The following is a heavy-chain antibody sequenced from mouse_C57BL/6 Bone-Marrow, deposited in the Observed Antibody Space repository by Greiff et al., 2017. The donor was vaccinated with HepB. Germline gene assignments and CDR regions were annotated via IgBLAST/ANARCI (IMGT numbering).Heavy chain of an antibody. Sequence: EVQGVESGGGLVQPGGSLKLSCAASGFTFSDYYMYWVRQTPEKRLEWVAYISNGGGSTYYPDTVKGRFTISRDNAKNTLYPQMSRLKSEDTAMYYCAGYYGPYWYFDVWGTGTTVTVSS. CDR2: ISNGGGST. CDR3: AGYYGPYWYFDV. CDR1: GFTFSDYY. V-gene: IGHV5-12*01. J-gene: IGHJ1*03. D-gene: IGHD1-1*01.